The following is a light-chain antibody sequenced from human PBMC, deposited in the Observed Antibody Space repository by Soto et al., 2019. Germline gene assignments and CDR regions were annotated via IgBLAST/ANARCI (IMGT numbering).Light chain of an antibody. J-gene: IGLJ2*01. Sequence: QSVLTQPPSASGSPGQLVTISCTGTSSDVGGYEYVSWYQHHPGKAPKLMIYEVSKRPSGVPDRFSGSKSGNTASLTVSGLQAGDEADYYCSSYAGSKIFFGGGTKLTVL. CDR2: EVS. CDR3: SSYAGSKIF. V-gene: IGLV2-8*01. CDR1: SSDVGGYEY.